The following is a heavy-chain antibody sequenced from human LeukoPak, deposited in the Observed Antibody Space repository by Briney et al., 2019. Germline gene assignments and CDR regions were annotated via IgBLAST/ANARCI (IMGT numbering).Heavy chain of an antibody. D-gene: IGHD3-10*01. CDR2: MSYDGRDI. Sequence: GRSLRLSCAASGFSFHTYGMHWVRQALGKGPEWVALMSYDGRDIYYADSVKGRSTISRDNAKNTLYLQMNSLRTEDTAVYYCAKEHRVGASRGLDYWGQGTLVTVSS. V-gene: IGHV3-30*18. J-gene: IGHJ4*02. CDR3: AKEHRVGASRGLDY. CDR1: GFSFHTYG.